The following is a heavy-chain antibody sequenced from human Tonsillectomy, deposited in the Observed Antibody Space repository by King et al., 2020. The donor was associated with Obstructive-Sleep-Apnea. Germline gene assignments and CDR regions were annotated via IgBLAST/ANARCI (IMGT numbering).Heavy chain of an antibody. CDR1: GDSISSYY. J-gene: IGHJ3*02. CDR2: IYYSGST. CDR3: ARHYDYGGHAAFDN. Sequence: MQLQESGPGLVKPSETLSLTCTVSGDSISSYYWSWIRQPPGKGLEWIGYIYYSGSTNYNPSLKSRVTISVDTSNNQFSLKLTSVTAADTAVYYCARHYDYGGHAAFDNWGQGTMVTVPS. D-gene: IGHD4-23*01. V-gene: IGHV4-59*08.